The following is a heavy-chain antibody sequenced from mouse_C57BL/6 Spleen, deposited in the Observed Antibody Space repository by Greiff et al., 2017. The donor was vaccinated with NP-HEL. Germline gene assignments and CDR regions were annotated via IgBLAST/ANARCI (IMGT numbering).Heavy chain of an antibody. CDR1: GYAFSSSW. Sequence: QVQLQQSGPELVKPGASVKISCKASGYAFSSSWMNWVKQRPGKGLEWIGRIYPGDGDTNYNGKFKGKATLTADKSSSPAYMQLSSLTSEDSAVYFCAYYGLDYWGQGTTLTVSS. D-gene: IGHD1-1*01. V-gene: IGHV1-82*01. CDR3: AYYGLDY. CDR2: IYPGDGDT. J-gene: IGHJ2*01.